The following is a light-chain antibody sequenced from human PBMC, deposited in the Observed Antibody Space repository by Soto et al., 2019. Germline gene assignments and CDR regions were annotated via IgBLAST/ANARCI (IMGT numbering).Light chain of an antibody. V-gene: IGKV1-5*01. CDR1: QSISSY. CDR3: QQYNSYST. CDR2: DAS. Sequence: DIQMTQSPSSLSASVGDRVTITCRASQSISSYLNWYQQKPGKAPKLLIYDASSLKSGVPSRFSGSGSGTEFTLTISSLQPDDFATYYCQQYNSYSTFGQGTKVDNK. J-gene: IGKJ1*01.